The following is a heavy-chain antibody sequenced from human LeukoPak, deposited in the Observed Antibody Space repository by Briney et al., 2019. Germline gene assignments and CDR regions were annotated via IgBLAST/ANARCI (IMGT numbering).Heavy chain of an antibody. CDR2: IKSKTDGGTT. Sequence: GGSLRLSCAASGFTFSNAWMTWVRQAPGKGLEWVGRIKSKTDGGTTDYAAPVKGRFTISRDDSKDTLYLQVNSLKTEDTAVYYCTRDGSGTGFDHWGQGTLVTVSS. CDR3: TRDGSGTGFDH. CDR1: GFTFSNAW. D-gene: IGHD1-26*01. V-gene: IGHV3-15*01. J-gene: IGHJ4*02.